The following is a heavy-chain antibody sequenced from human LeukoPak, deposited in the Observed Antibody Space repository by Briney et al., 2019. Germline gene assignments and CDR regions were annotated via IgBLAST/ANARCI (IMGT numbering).Heavy chain of an antibody. J-gene: IGHJ5*02. Sequence: ASVKVSCKASGGTFSSYAISWVRQAPGQGLEWMGGIIPIFGTANYAQKFQGRVTITADESTSTAYMELSSLRSEDTAVYYCARANELLRWGDWFDPWGQGTLVTVPS. CDR3: ARANELLRWGDWFDP. D-gene: IGHD4-23*01. CDR2: IIPIFGTA. V-gene: IGHV1-69*13. CDR1: GGTFSSYA.